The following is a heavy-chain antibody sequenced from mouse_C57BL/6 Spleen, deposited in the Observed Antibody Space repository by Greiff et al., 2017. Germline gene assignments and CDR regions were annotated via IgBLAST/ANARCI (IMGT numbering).Heavy chain of an antibody. J-gene: IGHJ4*01. CDR3: TRDGDGPGYYYAMGY. CDR2: ISSGGDYI. CDR1: GFTFSSYA. Sequence: DVQLVESGEGLVKPGGSLKLSCAASGFTFSSYAMSWVRQTPEKRLEWVAYISSGGDYIYYADNVKGRFTISRDNARNTLYLQMNSLKSEDTAMYYGTRDGDGPGYYYAMGYWGQGTSVTVSS. D-gene: IGHD1-1*01. V-gene: IGHV5-9-1*02.